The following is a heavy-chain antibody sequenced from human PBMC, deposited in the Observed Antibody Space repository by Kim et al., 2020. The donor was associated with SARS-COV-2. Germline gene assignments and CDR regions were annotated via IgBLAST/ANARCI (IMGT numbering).Heavy chain of an antibody. V-gene: IGHV3-74*01. J-gene: IGHJ3*02. CDR1: GFTFSSYW. CDR2: INSDGSST. CDR3: ARDRSPILWFGKLSAFDI. D-gene: IGHD3-10*01. Sequence: GGSLRLSCAASGFTFSSYWMHWVRQAQGKGLVWVSRINSDGSSTSYADSVKGRFTISRDNAKNTLYLQMNSLRAEDTAVYYCARDRSPILWFGKLSAFDIWGQGTMVTVSS.